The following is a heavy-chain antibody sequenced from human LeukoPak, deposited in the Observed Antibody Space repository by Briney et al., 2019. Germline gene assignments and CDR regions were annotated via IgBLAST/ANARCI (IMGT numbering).Heavy chain of an antibody. V-gene: IGHV3-9*01. CDR1: GFTFEDYA. CDR3: AKVSVAVAGSFDY. Sequence: GGSLRLSCAAPGFTFEDYAMHWVRQAPGKGLEWVSGISWNSENIAYADSVKGRFTISRDNAKNSLYLQMNSLRPDDTAFYYCAKVSVAVAGSFDYWGQGTLVTVSP. CDR2: ISWNSENI. D-gene: IGHD6-19*01. J-gene: IGHJ4*02.